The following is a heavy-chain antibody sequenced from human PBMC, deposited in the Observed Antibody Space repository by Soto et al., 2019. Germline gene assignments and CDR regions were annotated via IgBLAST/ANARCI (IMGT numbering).Heavy chain of an antibody. V-gene: IGHV4-31*03. D-gene: IGHD3-22*01. Sequence: SETLSLTCTVSGGSISSSGYYWSWIRQHPGKGLEWIGYIYYSGSTYYNPSLKSRVTISVDRSKSQFSLKLSSVTAADTAVYYCARYSSDYYTFFDYWGQGTPVTVSS. CDR1: GGSISSSGYY. CDR2: IYYSGST. CDR3: ARYSSDYYTFFDY. J-gene: IGHJ4*02.